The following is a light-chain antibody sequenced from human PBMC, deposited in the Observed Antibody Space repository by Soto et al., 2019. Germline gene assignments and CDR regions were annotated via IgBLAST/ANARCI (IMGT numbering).Light chain of an antibody. J-gene: IGKJ1*01. CDR2: DAS. CDR3: QQRSNWPGT. Sequence: EIVLTQSPATLSLSPGERATLSCRASQSVSSYLAWYQQKPGQGPRLLIYDASNRATGIPARFSGGGSGTDFTLTISGLEPEDSAVYYCQQRSNWPGTFGQGTKVEIK. V-gene: IGKV3-11*01. CDR1: QSVSSY.